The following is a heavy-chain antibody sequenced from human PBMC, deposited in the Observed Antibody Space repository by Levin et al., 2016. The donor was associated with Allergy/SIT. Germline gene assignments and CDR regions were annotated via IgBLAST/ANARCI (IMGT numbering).Heavy chain of an antibody. D-gene: IGHD6-13*01. Sequence: SETLSLTCAVYGGSFSSYYWSWIRQPPGKGLEWIGYIYYSGSTNYNPSLKSRVTISVDTSKNQFSLKLSSVTAADTAVYYCARVPKSRSSSWYKGFDPWGQGTLVTVSS. J-gene: IGHJ5*02. V-gene: IGHV4-59*01. CDR3: ARVPKSRSSSWYKGFDP. CDR1: GGSFSSYY. CDR2: IYYSGST.